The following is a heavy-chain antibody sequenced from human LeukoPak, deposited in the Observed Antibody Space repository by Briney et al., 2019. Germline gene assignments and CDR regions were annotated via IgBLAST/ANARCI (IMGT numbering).Heavy chain of an antibody. CDR1: GYTFTSYY. CDR3: ARDMEGYCSSTSCYEDHYYYGMDV. V-gene: IGHV1-46*01. J-gene: IGHJ6*02. CDR2: INPSGGST. D-gene: IGHD2-2*01. Sequence: GASVKASCKASGYTFTSYYMHWVRQAPGQGLEWMGIINPSGGSTSYAQKFQGRVTMTRDSSTSTVYMELSSLRSEDTAVYYCARDMEGYCSSTSCYEDHYYYGMDVWGQGATVTVSS.